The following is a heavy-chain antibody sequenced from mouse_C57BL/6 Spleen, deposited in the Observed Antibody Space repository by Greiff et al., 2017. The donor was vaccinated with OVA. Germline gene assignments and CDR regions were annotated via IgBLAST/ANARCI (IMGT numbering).Heavy chain of an antibody. D-gene: IGHD5-1*01. Sequence: QVQLQQSGAELVKPGASVKISCKASGYAFSSYWMNWVKQRPGKGLEWIGQIYPGDGDTNYNGKFKGKATLTADKYSSAAYMQLSSLTSEDSAVYFCARSGVPYAMDYWGEGASVTVSS. CDR3: ARSGVPYAMDY. J-gene: IGHJ4*01. CDR2: IYPGDGDT. CDR1: GYAFSSYW. V-gene: IGHV1-80*01.